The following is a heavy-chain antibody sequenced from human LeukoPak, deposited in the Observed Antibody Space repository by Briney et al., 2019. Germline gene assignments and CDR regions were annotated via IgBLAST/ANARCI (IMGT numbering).Heavy chain of an antibody. D-gene: IGHD2-15*01. CDR3: AKNGDRGAYCTGGTCYPYFYYYMDV. V-gene: IGHV3-23*01. CDR2: ISSTGGTT. CDR1: GITFSSYG. J-gene: IGHJ6*03. Sequence: LAGGSLRLSCAASGITFSSYGMSWVRQAPGKGLEWVSSISSTGGTTYYADSVKGRFTISRDNSKNTLYLQMNSLRAEDTAIYYCAKNGDRGAYCTGGTCYPYFYYYMDVWGKGTTVTISS.